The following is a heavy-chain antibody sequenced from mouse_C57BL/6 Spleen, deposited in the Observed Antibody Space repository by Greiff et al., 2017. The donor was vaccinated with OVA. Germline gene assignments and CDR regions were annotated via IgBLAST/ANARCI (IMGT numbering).Heavy chain of an antibody. CDR1: GFTFSDYG. CDR2: ISSGSSTI. CDR3: ARRLLYAMDY. J-gene: IGHJ4*01. D-gene: IGHD2-3*01. V-gene: IGHV5-17*01. Sequence: EVQGVESGGGLVKPGGSLTLSCAASGFTFSDYGMHWVRQAPEKGLEWVAYISSGSSTIYYADTVKGRVTIYRDNAKNTLFLQMTSLRSDDTAMYYCARRLLYAMDYWGQGTSVTVSS.